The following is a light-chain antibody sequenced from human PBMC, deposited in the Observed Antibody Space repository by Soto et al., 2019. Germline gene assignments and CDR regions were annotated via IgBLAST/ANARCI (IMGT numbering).Light chain of an antibody. CDR2: EGI. CDR3: CSYVGATTYV. CDR1: SSTVGGFNV. V-gene: IGLV2-23*01. Sequence: QSVLTQPPSVSGAPGQRVTIYCTGTSSTVGGFNVVSWYQQHPGKAPKVIIYEGIKRPSGVSNRFSGSNSGSTASLTISGLQAEDEADYYCCSYVGATTYVFGTGTKLTVL. J-gene: IGLJ1*01.